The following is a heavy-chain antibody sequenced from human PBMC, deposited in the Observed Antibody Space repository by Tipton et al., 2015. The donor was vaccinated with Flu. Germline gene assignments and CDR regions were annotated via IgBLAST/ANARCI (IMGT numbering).Heavy chain of an antibody. J-gene: IGHJ4*02. D-gene: IGHD2/OR15-2a*01. CDR2: IYPGDLDT. Sequence: QLVQSGAEVKKPGESLKISCEDSKNTFISYWIGWVRQMPGKGLEWMGIIYPGDLDTRYSPSFEGRVTISADKSVTTAYLQWSSLKASDSAIYYCARQDCNSGTCYIDYWGQGTLVTVSS. CDR3: ARQDCNSGTCYIDY. V-gene: IGHV5-51*01. CDR1: KNTFISYW.